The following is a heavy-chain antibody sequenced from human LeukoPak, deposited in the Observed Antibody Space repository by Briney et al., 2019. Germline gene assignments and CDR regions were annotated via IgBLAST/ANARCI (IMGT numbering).Heavy chain of an antibody. J-gene: IGHJ4*02. CDR2: INHRGST. D-gene: IGHD1-20*01. CDR3: ARGGRYNWKRIDY. V-gene: IGHV4-34*01. Sequence: PSETLSLTCAVYGGSFSGYYWSWIRQPPGKGLEWIGEINHRGSTNYNPSLKSRVTISVDTSKNQFSLKLSSVTAADTAVYYCARGGRYNWKRIDYWGQGTLVTVSS. CDR1: GGSFSGYY.